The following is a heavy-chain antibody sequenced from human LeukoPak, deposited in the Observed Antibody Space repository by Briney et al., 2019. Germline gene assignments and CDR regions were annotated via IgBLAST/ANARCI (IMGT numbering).Heavy chain of an antibody. Sequence: SETLSLTCAVYGGSFTGYYWSWIRQPPGKGLEWIGEINHYGSTNYNPSLKSRVTISVDTSKNQFSLRLSSVTAADTAVYYCARGSGSYAGLESYYSYMDVWGKGTTVTVSS. J-gene: IGHJ6*03. CDR2: INHYGST. D-gene: IGHD1-26*01. CDR1: GGSFTGYY. V-gene: IGHV4-34*01. CDR3: ARGSGSYAGLESYYSYMDV.